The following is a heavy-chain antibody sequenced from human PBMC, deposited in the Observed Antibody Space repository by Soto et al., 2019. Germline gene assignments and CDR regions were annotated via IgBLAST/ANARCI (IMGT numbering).Heavy chain of an antibody. Sequence: GGSLRLSCAASGFTFGIYAMSWVRQAPGTGLEWVSAISGTADNTYYADSVKGRFTISRDNSKNTLYLQLNSLRAEDTAVYYCAKNGYGSDVLWWFGPWGQGTLVTVSS. CDR2: ISGTADNT. CDR3: AKNGYGSDVLWWFGP. CDR1: GFTFGIYA. V-gene: IGHV3-23*01. D-gene: IGHD5-12*01. J-gene: IGHJ5*02.